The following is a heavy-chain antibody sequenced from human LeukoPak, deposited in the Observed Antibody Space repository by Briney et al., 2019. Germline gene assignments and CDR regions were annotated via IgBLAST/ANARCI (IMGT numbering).Heavy chain of an antibody. V-gene: IGHV1-2*02. D-gene: IGHD3-22*01. CDR1: GYTFTGYY. Sequence: ASVKVSCKASGYTFTGYYMHWVRQAPGQGLEWMGWINPNSGGTNCAQKFRGRVTMTRDTSISTAYMELSRLRSDDTAVYYCARPQDDSSAPDYWGQGTLVTVSS. J-gene: IGHJ4*02. CDR3: ARPQDDSSAPDY. CDR2: INPNSGGT.